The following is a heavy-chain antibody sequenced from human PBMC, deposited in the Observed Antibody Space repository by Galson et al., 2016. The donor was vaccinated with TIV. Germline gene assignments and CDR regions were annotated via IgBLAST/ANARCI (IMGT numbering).Heavy chain of an antibody. Sequence: SVKVSCKASGSIFSTYTIFWVRQAPGQGLEWMGRIIPIIGMTNYAQKFQGRVTITADTPTNTAYMELGSLRSEDTAIYYCARAGVGAARDGGDYWGQGTLVTVSP. CDR2: IIPIIGMT. J-gene: IGHJ4*02. V-gene: IGHV1-69*02. CDR1: GSIFSTYT. D-gene: IGHD6-6*01. CDR3: ARAGVGAARDGGDY.